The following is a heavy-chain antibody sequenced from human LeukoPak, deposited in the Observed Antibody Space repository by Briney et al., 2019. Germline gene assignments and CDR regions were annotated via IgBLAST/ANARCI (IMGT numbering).Heavy chain of an antibody. CDR1: GFTFRSYA. V-gene: IGHV3-7*01. Sequence: GGSLRLSCAASGFTFRSYAMSWVRQAPGKGLEWVANIKQDGSEKYYVDSVKGRFTISRDNAKNSLYLQMNSLRAEDTAVYYCARDKGVLASSSWPHYYYYYGMDVWGQGTTVTVSS. CDR2: IKQDGSEK. CDR3: ARDKGVLASSSWPHYYYYYGMDV. D-gene: IGHD6-13*01. J-gene: IGHJ6*02.